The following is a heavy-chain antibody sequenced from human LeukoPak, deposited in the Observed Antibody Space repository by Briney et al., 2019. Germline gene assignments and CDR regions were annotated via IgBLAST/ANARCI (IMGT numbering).Heavy chain of an antibody. Sequence: RSGGSLRLSCAASGFTFSSYDMTWVRQAPGRGLEWVSSIRPSGDNTYYGDSVKGRFTISRDNAKNSLYLQMNSLRAEDTALYYCAKDLYYDSSGYPLGGWDYWGQGTLVTVSS. V-gene: IGHV3-23*01. J-gene: IGHJ4*02. CDR1: GFTFSSYD. CDR3: AKDLYYDSSGYPLGGWDY. D-gene: IGHD3-22*01. CDR2: IRPSGDNT.